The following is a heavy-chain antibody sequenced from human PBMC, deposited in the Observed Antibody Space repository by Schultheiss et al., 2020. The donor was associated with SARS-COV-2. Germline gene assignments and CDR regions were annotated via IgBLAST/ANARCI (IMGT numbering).Heavy chain of an antibody. Sequence: GGSLRLSCAASRFTFSSYAMSWVRQAPGKGLEWVAVISYDGSNKYYADSAKGRFTISRDNSKNTLYLQMNSLRAEDTALYHCARDDGTTVYGMDVWGQGTKVTVSS. CDR3: ARDDGTTVYGMDV. J-gene: IGHJ6*02. CDR2: ISYDGSNK. V-gene: IGHV3-30-3*01. D-gene: IGHD2/OR15-2a*01. CDR1: RFTFSSYA.